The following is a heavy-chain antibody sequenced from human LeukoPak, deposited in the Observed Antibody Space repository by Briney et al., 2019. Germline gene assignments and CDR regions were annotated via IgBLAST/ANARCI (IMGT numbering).Heavy chain of an antibody. CDR2: ISTSGST. J-gene: IGHJ4*02. CDR3: ASPRSGYRYTFDY. CDR1: AASISNYY. D-gene: IGHD3-22*01. V-gene: IGHV4-4*09. Sequence: SETLSLTCAVSAASISNYYWSWIRQAPGKGLEWIGYISTSGSTNYHPSLKSRVSISLDTSKNRFSLNLNFVTAADTAVYYCASPRSGYRYTFDYWGQGALVTVSS.